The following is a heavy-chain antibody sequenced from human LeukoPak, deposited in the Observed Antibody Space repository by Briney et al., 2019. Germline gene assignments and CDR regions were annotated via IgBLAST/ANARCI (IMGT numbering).Heavy chain of an antibody. Sequence: GEPLKISCQGSGYNFTSYWIGWVRQMPGKGLEWMGIIYPGDSDTRYSPSFQGQVTISADKSISTAYLQWSSLKASDTAMYYCARLYGSGRNYYYYYMDVWGKGTTVTISS. V-gene: IGHV5-51*01. D-gene: IGHD3-10*01. CDR2: IYPGDSDT. J-gene: IGHJ6*03. CDR1: GYNFTSYW. CDR3: ARLYGSGRNYYYYYMDV.